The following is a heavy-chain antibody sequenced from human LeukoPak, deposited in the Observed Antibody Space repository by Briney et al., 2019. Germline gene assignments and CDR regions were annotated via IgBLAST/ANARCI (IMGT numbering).Heavy chain of an antibody. CDR1: GGSISSDDDY. CDR3: AREPHYGDYIGWFDP. D-gene: IGHD4-17*01. CDR2: IYYSGTT. J-gene: IGHJ5*02. V-gene: IGHV4-30-4*01. Sequence: PSETLSLTCTVSGGSISSDDDYWSWTRQPPGKGLEWIGYIYYSGTTYYNPSLKSRVTISIDTSKNQFSLKLSSVTAADTAVYYCAREPHYGDYIGWFDPWGQGTLVTVSS.